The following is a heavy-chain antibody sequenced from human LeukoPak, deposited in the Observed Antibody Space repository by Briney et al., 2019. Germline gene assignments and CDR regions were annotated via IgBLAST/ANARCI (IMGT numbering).Heavy chain of an antibody. CDR2: INPNSGGT. CDR3: ARGSSSSEALTY. Sequence: ASVKVSFKASGYTFTDYYIHWVRQAPGQGLEWMGWINPNSGGTNYAQKFQGRVTMTRDTSINTAYMELSRLRSDDTAVYYCARGSSSSEALTYWGQGTLVTVSS. CDR1: GYTFTDYY. D-gene: IGHD6-6*01. V-gene: IGHV1-2*02. J-gene: IGHJ4*02.